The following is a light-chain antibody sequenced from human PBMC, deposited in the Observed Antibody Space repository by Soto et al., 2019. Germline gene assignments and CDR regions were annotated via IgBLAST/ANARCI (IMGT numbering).Light chain of an antibody. V-gene: IGLV4-69*01. J-gene: IGLJ3*02. CDR2: LNSDGSH. CDR3: QTWGTGIPWV. Sequence: QPVLTQSPSASASLGASVKLTCTLSSGHSSYAIAWHQQQPEKGPRYLMKLNSDGSHSKGDGIPDRFSGSSSGAERYLTISSLQSEDEADYYCQTWGTGIPWVFGGGTKLTVI. CDR1: SGHSSYA.